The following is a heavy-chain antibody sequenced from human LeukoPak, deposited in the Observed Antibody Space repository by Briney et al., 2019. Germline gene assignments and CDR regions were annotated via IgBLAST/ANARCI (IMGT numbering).Heavy chain of an antibody. Sequence: GGSLGLSCAASGFTVSSNYMSWVRQAPGKGLEWVSVIYSGGSTYYAGSVKGRFSTSRDKSKNTLDLQMNSLRAEDTAVYYCARPGYGDWHYGMDVWGQGTTVTVS. V-gene: IGHV3-66*01. J-gene: IGHJ6*02. CDR3: ARPGYGDWHYGMDV. CDR1: GFTVSSNY. CDR2: IYSGGST. D-gene: IGHD4-17*01.